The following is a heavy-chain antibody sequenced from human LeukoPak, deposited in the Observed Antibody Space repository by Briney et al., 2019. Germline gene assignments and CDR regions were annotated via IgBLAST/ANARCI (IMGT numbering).Heavy chain of an antibody. CDR1: GYTFTSDG. J-gene: IGHJ3*02. CDR2: INPNSGGT. Sequence: AGVKVSSKASGYTFTSDGISWVRPAPGQGLGWMGWINPNSGGTNYAQKFQGRVTMTRDTSISTAYMELSRLRSDDTAVYYCAREKIWFGESNAFDIWGQGTMVTVSS. V-gene: IGHV1-2*02. D-gene: IGHD3-10*01. CDR3: AREKIWFGESNAFDI.